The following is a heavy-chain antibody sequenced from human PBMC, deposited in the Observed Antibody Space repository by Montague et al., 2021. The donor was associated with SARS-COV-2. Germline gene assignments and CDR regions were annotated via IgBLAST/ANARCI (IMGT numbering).Heavy chain of an antibody. Sequence: SETLSLTCTVSGGSIGAYYWSWIRQPPGKGPEWIAYISSSGTTNCNPSLKSRITVSVDTSRNQLSLKLSSVTAADSAVYYCARESRLKYLEWSGSRYDYYGMDVWGQGTTVTVSS. CDR2: ISSSGTT. CDR1: GGSIGAYY. J-gene: IGHJ6*02. D-gene: IGHD3-3*01. CDR3: ARESRLKYLEWSGSRYDYYGMDV. V-gene: IGHV4-59*01.